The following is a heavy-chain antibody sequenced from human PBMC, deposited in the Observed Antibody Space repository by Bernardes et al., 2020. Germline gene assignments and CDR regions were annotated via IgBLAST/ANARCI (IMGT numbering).Heavy chain of an antibody. D-gene: IGHD2-21*01. CDR3: ATEVGITKKFDY. Sequence: ASVKVSCQAPGYAFNGYHVHWVRQAPGQGLEWMGCINSDTGGTDYPQKFQGRVSITRDTSVRTAFMELSRLTSDDTAFYYCATEVGITKKFDYWGQGTLVTVSS. J-gene: IGHJ4*02. V-gene: IGHV1-2*02. CDR1: GYAFNGYH. CDR2: INSDTGGT.